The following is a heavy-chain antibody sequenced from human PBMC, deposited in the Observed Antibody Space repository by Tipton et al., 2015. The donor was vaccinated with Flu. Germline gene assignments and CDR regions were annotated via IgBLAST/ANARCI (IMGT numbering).Heavy chain of an antibody. J-gene: IGHJ3*02. D-gene: IGHD4/OR15-4a*01. CDR3: ARAVYGAFDAFDI. CDR2: LHYSGST. V-gene: IGHV4-59*01. CDR1: RGSINSYY. Sequence: LSLTCTVSRGSINSYYWSWIRQPPGKGLEWIGYLHYSGSTNYNPSLKSRVTIAEGTSMNQFSLRLTSVTAADTAVYYCARAVYGAFDAFDIWGRGTMVTVSS.